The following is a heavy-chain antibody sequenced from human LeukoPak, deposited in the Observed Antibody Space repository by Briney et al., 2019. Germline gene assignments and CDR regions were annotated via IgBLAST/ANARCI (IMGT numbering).Heavy chain of an antibody. V-gene: IGHV4-39*07. J-gene: IGHJ5*02. CDR1: GGSISSSSYY. CDR3: ARASRGYSYTPNWFDP. Sequence: SETLSLTCTVSGGSISSSSYYWGWIRQPPGKGLEWIGEINHSGSTNYNPSLKSRVTISVDTSKNQFSLKLSSVTAADTAVYYCARASRGYSYTPNWFDPWGQGTLVTVSS. D-gene: IGHD5-18*01. CDR2: INHSGST.